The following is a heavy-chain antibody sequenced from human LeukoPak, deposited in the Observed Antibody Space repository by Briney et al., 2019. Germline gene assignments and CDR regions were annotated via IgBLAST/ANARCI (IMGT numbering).Heavy chain of an antibody. Sequence: GGSLRLSCAASGFAFGSYAMSWVRQAPGKGLEWVSAISSNAFSTYYADSVKGRFTISRDNSKNTLYLQMNSLRSDDTAVYYCAKGGGSDFFDYWGQGTLVTVSS. V-gene: IGHV3-23*01. CDR1: GFAFGSYA. CDR3: AKGGGSDFFDY. CDR2: ISSNAFST. J-gene: IGHJ4*02. D-gene: IGHD5-12*01.